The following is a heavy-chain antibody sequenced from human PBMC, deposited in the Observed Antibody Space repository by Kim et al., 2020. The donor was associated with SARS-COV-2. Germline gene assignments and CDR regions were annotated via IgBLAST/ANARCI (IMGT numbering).Heavy chain of an antibody. CDR3: AREATYYDFWSGPCFDY. J-gene: IGHJ4*02. CDR2: IKQDGSEK. CDR1: GFTFSSYW. Sequence: GGSLRLSCAASGFTFSSYWMSWVRQAPGKGLEWVANIKQDGSEKYYVDSVKGRFTISRDNAKNSLYLQMNSLRAEDTAVYYCAREATYYDFWSGPCFDYWGQGTLVTVSS. D-gene: IGHD3-3*01. V-gene: IGHV3-7*03.